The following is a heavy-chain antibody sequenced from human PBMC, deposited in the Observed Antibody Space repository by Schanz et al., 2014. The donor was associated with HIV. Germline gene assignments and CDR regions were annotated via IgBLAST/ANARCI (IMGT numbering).Heavy chain of an antibody. CDR3: AKVPEEGYFDP. CDR1: GFTFSSYG. J-gene: IGHJ5*02. D-gene: IGHD5-12*01. CDR2: IWYDGSNK. V-gene: IGHV3-30*02. Sequence: VQLLESGGGLVQPGGSLRLSCAASGFTFSSYGMHWVRQAPGKGLEWVAVIWYDGSNKYYADSVKGRFTISRDNSKNTLFLQMNSLRAEDTAVYYCAKVPEEGYFDPWGQGTLVTVSS.